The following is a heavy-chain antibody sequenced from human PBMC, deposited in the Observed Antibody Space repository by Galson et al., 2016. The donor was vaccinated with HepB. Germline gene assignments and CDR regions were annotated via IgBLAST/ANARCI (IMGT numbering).Heavy chain of an antibody. CDR2: INPPTGDT. V-gene: IGHV1-3*01. CDR1: GYTCIRYS. J-gene: IGHJ4*02. Sequence: SVKVSCKASGYTCIRYSIHWVRQAPGERLEWLGWINPPTGDTKYSERLQGGISMTSDTSASTVYMELNSLRSEDTGLYFCAKDRSGTYDYWGPGTLVTVSS. CDR3: AKDRSGTYDY. D-gene: IGHD1-26*01.